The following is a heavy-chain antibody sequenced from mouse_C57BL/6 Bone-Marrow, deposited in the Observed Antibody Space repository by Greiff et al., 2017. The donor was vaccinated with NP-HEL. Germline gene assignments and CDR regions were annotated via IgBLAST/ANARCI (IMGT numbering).Heavy chain of an antibody. J-gene: IGHJ4*01. CDR3: ARHEEGPNYYGSSYAMDY. CDR1: GYTFTEYT. V-gene: IGHV1-62-2*01. CDR2: FYPGSGSI. Sequence: QVQLKESGAELVKPGASVKLSCKASGYTFTEYTIHWVKQRSGQGLEWIGWFYPGSGSIKYNEKFKDKATLTADKSSSTVYMELSRLTSEDSAVYFCARHEEGPNYYGSSYAMDYWGQGTSVTVSS. D-gene: IGHD1-1*01.